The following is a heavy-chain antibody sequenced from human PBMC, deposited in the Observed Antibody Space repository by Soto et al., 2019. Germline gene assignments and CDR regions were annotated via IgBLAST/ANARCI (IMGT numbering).Heavy chain of an antibody. D-gene: IGHD5-12*01. CDR3: AKDGYSGYGYYFDY. CDR2: ISGSGGHT. CDR1: GFTFSNYA. V-gene: IGHV3-23*01. J-gene: IGHJ4*02. Sequence: PGGSLRLSCAASGFTFSNYAMGWVRQAPGKGLEWVSAISGSGGHTYYADSAKGRFTISRDNSKNTLYLQMNSLRDEDTAVYYCAKDGYSGYGYYFDYWGQGALVTVSS.